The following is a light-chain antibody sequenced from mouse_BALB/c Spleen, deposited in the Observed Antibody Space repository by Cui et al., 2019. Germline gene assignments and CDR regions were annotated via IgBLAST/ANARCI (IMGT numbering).Light chain of an antibody. J-gene: IGKJ1*01. CDR2: DTS. Sequence: QILLTQSPAIMSASPGEKVTMTCSASSSLSYMHWYQQKPGSSPKPRIYDTSNLASGFPARFSGSGSGTSYSLIICSMEAEDAATYYCHQRSSYPWTFGGGTKLEIK. CDR3: HQRSSYPWT. V-gene: IGKV4-69*01. CDR1: SSLSY.